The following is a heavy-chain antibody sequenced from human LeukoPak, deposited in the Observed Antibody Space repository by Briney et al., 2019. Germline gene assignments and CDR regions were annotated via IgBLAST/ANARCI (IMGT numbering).Heavy chain of an antibody. CDR1: GYTFTSYY. CDR3: ARGWRAARIAVAGIPHDAFDI. D-gene: IGHD6-19*01. V-gene: IGHV1-46*01. CDR2: INPSGGST. Sequence: ASVKVSCKASGYTFTSYYMHWVRQAPGQGLEWMGIINPSGGSTSYAQKFQGRVTVTRDTSTSTVYMELSSLRSEDTAVYYCARGWRAARIAVAGIPHDAFDIWGQGTMVTVSS. J-gene: IGHJ3*02.